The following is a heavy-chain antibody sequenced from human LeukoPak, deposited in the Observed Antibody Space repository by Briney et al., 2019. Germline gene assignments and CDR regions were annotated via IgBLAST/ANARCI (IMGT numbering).Heavy chain of an antibody. J-gene: IGHJ3*02. V-gene: IGHV4-34*01. Sequence: SETLSLTCAVYGGSFRGYYWSWIRQPPGKGLEWIGEINHSGSTNYNPSLKSRVTISVDTSKNQFSLKLSSVTAADTAVYYCARGVRVRGVATDAFDIWGQGTMVTVSS. CDR3: ARGVRVRGVATDAFDI. D-gene: IGHD3-10*01. CDR2: INHSGST. CDR1: GGSFRGYY.